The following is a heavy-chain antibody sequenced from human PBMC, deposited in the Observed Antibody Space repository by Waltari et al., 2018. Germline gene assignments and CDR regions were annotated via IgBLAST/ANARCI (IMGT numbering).Heavy chain of an antibody. CDR3: VRWKGDN. Sequence: QVQLVQSGAEVKKPGASVQVSCKASGYNFGNYYMFWVRQAPGQGLEWMALINPSGGATVYAQNLQVRATTTRDTSTNTVYLELRSLRSEDTAVYYCVRWKGDNWGQGTLVTVSS. CDR2: INPSGGAT. J-gene: IGHJ4*02. V-gene: IGHV1-46*01. CDR1: GYNFGNYY. D-gene: IGHD1-1*01.